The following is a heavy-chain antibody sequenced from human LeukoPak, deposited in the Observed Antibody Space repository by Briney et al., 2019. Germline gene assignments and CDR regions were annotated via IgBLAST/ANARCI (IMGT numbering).Heavy chain of an antibody. CDR1: GGSISSGGYY. CDR3: AREVVPAAFAMDV. V-gene: IGHV4-31*03. J-gene: IGHJ6*02. Sequence: SETLSLTCTVSGGSISSGGYYWYWIRQHPGKGLEWIGYIYYSGSNYYNPSLKSRLTISVDTSKNQFSLKLSSVTAADTAVYYCAREVVPAAFAMDVWGQGTTVTVSS. D-gene: IGHD2-2*01. CDR2: IYYSGSN.